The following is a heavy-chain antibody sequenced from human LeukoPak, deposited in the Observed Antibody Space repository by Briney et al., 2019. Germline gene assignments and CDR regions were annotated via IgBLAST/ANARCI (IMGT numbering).Heavy chain of an antibody. CDR1: GYTFTDYY. CDR2: VDPEDGET. J-gene: IGHJ4*02. Sequence: ASVKISCKVSGYTFTDYYMHWVQQAPGKGLEWMGLVDPEDGETICAEKFQGRVTITADTSTDTAYMELSNLRSEDTAVYYCATDPTGQRWLPDYWGQGTLVTVSS. D-gene: IGHD5-24*01. V-gene: IGHV1-69-2*01. CDR3: ATDPTGQRWLPDY.